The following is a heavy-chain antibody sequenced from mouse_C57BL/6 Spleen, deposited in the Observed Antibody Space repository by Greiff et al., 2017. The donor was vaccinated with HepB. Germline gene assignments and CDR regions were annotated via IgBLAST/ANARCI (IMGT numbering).Heavy chain of an antibody. CDR3: ASWGDYYSNYGAY. J-gene: IGHJ3*01. D-gene: IGHD2-5*01. CDR1: GFNIKNTY. CDR2: IDPANGNT. Sequence: VQLKQSVAELVRPGASVKLSCTASGFNIKNTYMHWVKQRPEQGLEWIGRIDPANGNTKYAPKFQGKATLTADTSSNTAYLQRSSLTSEDTAIYYCASWGDYYSNYGAYWGQGTLVTVSA. V-gene: IGHV14-3*01.